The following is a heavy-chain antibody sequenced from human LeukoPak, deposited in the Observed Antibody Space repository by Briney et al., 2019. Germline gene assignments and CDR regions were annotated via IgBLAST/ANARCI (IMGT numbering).Heavy chain of an antibody. CDR2: TYYRSKWYN. CDR3: ARDPTYDILTGYYISSYYYGMDV. V-gene: IGHV6-1*01. CDR1: GDSISSNSAA. J-gene: IGHJ6*02. Sequence: SQTLSLTCAISGDSISSNSAAWNWIRQSPSRGLEWLRSTYYRSKWYNDYVVSVKSRITINPDTSKNQFSLQLNSVTPEDTAVYYCARDPTYDILTGYYISSYYYGMDVWGQGTTVTVSS. D-gene: IGHD3-9*01.